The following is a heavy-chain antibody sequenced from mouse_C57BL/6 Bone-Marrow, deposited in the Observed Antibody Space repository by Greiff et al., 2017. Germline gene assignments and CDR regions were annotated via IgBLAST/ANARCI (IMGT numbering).Heavy chain of an antibody. J-gene: IGHJ1*03. Sequence: EVKWVESGGGLVQPGRSMKLSCTASGFTFSDYYMSWVRQVPEKGLEWVANISYDGSCTYYLDSLKGRFIISRDNAKNILYLQMSSLKSEDTAMYYCARDAEYDGGGLRWYFDVWGTGTTVTVSS. CDR2: ISYDGSCT. CDR1: GFTFSDYY. V-gene: IGHV5-16*01. CDR3: ARDAEYDGGGLRWYFDV. D-gene: IGHD5-2*01.